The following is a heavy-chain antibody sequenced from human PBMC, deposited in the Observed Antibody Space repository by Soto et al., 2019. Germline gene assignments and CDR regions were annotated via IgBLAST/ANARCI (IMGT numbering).Heavy chain of an antibody. D-gene: IGHD5-12*01. V-gene: IGHV4-39*01. CDR1: GGSISSNSYY. CDR2: IYYSGST. Sequence: SETLSLTCTVSGGSISSNSYYWGWIRQPPGKGLEWIGSIYYSGSTYYNPSLKSRVTISVDTSKNQFSLKLSSVTAADTAVYYCARQLGYSGYNGDYWGQGTLVTVSS. J-gene: IGHJ4*02. CDR3: ARQLGYSGYNGDY.